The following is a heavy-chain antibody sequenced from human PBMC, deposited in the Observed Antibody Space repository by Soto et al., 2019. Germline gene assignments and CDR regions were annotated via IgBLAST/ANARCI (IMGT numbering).Heavy chain of an antibody. CDR1: GYTFTGYY. J-gene: IGHJ6*02. CDR2: INPNSGGT. D-gene: IGHD4-17*01. CDR3: ARDRERVEAPVTTVMDV. Sequence: ASVKVSCKASGYTFTGYYMHWLRQAPGQGLEWMGWINPNSGGTNYAQKFQGRVTMTRDTSISTAYMELSRLRSDDTAVYYCARDRERVEAPVTTVMDVWGQGTTVTVSS. V-gene: IGHV1-2*02.